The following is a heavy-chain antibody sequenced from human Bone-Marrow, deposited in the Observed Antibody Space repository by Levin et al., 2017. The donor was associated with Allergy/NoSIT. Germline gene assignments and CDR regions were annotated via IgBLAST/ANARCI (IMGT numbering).Heavy chain of an antibody. CDR1: GFTFSSYA. V-gene: IGHV3-23*01. Sequence: LSLTCAASGFTFSSYAMSWVRQAPGKGLEWVSGISGSGGSTYYADSVKGRFTISRDNSKNTLYLQMNSLRAEDTAVYYCAKDQRSSSSRGGFDYWGQGTLVTVSS. CDR3: AKDQRSSSSRGGFDY. J-gene: IGHJ4*02. CDR2: ISGSGGST. D-gene: IGHD6-6*01.